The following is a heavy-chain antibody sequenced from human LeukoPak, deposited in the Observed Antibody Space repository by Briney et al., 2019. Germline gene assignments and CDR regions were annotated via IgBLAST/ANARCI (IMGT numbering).Heavy chain of an antibody. CDR3: ARGDSGYSYGFDY. V-gene: IGHV4-30-2*01. CDR1: GGSISSGGYS. D-gene: IGHD5-18*01. Sequence: SETLSLTCAVSGGSISSGGYSWSWIRQPPGKGLEWIGYIYHSGSTYYNPSLKSRVTISVDRSKIQFSLKLSSVTAADTAVYYCARGDSGYSYGFDYWGQGTLVTVSS. CDR2: IYHSGST. J-gene: IGHJ4*02.